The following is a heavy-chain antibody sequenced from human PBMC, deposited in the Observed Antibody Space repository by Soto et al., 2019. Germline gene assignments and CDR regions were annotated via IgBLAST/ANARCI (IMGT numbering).Heavy chain of an antibody. CDR3: AKDRVVLMVYAIFDY. CDR1: GFTFSSYA. J-gene: IGHJ4*02. Sequence: EVQLLESGGGLVQPGGSLRLSCAASGFTFSSYAMSWVRQAPGKGLEWVSAISGSGGSTYYADSVRGRFTISRDNSKNTLYLQMNSLRAEDTAVYYCAKDRVVLMVYAIFDYWGQGTLVTVSS. V-gene: IGHV3-23*01. CDR2: ISGSGGST. D-gene: IGHD2-8*01.